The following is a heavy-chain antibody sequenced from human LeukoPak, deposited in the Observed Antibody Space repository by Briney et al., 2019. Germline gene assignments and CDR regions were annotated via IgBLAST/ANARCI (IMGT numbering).Heavy chain of an antibody. Sequence: GGSLRLSCAASGFTFSDYYMSWIRQAPGKGLEWVSYISSSGSTIYYADSVKGRFTISRDNAKNSLYLQMNSLRAEDTAVYYCATEGRYSSSWYNDYWGQGTLVTVSS. V-gene: IGHV3-11*04. CDR2: ISSSGSTI. CDR3: ATEGRYSSSWYNDY. CDR1: GFTFSDYY. D-gene: IGHD6-13*01. J-gene: IGHJ4*02.